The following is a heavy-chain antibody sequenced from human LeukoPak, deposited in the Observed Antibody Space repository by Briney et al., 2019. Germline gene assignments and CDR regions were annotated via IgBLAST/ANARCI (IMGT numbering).Heavy chain of an antibody. Sequence: GGSLRLSCAASGFTFSDYYMSWIRQAPGKGLEWVSYISSSGSTIYYADSVKGRFTISRDNAKNSLYLQMNSLRAEDTALYYCARVEQQSSALYYYYYYMDVWGKGTTVTVSS. D-gene: IGHD6-13*01. V-gene: IGHV3-11*01. CDR2: ISSSGSTI. CDR1: GFTFSDYY. J-gene: IGHJ6*03. CDR3: ARVEQQSSALYYYYYYMDV.